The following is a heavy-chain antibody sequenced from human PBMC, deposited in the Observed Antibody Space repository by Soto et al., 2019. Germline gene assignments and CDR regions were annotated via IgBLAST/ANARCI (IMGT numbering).Heavy chain of an antibody. Sequence: QVQLQQWGAGLLKPSETLSLTCAVYGGSFSGYYWSWIRQPPGKGLEWIGEINHSGSTNYNPSLKSRVTRSVDTSKNQFSLKLSSVTAADTAVYYCARDGEYYYGSGSYYPLDYWGQGTLVTVSS. V-gene: IGHV4-34*01. CDR3: ARDGEYYYGSGSYYPLDY. D-gene: IGHD3-10*01. CDR1: GGSFSGYY. CDR2: INHSGST. J-gene: IGHJ4*02.